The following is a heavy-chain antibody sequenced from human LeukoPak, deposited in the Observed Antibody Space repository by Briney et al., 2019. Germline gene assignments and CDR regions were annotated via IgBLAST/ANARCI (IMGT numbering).Heavy chain of an antibody. J-gene: IGHJ4*02. V-gene: IGHV4-39*01. D-gene: IGHD6-13*01. CDR3: ARLLRQQAYYFDY. Sequence: SETLSLTCSVSGGSISSSSYYWGWIRQPPGKGLEWIGTIYYSGSTYYNPSLKSRVTISEDTPKNQFSLKLSSVTAADTAVYYCARLLRQQAYYFDYWGQGTLVTVSS. CDR1: GGSISSSSYY. CDR2: IYYSGST.